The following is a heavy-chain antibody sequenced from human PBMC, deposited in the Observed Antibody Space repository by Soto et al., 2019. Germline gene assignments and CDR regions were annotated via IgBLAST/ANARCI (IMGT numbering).Heavy chain of an antibody. J-gene: IGHJ6*02. D-gene: IGHD5-18*01. CDR1: GFTFSSYG. CDR3: AKDEGYRSYYGMDV. CDR2: ISYDGSNK. Sequence: GGSLRLSCAASGFTFSSYGMHWVRQAPGKGLEWVAVISYDGSNKYYADSVKGRFTISRDNSKNTLYLQMNSLRAEDTAVYYCAKDEGYRSYYGMDVWGQGTTVTVSS. V-gene: IGHV3-30*18.